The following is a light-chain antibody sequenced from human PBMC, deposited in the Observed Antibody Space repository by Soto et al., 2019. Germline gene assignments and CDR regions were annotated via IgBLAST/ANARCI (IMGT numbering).Light chain of an antibody. V-gene: IGLV1-40*01. CDR3: SAYTTSNTLI. CDR1: SSNIGAGYD. J-gene: IGLJ1*01. Sequence: QSVVTQPPSVSGAPGQRVTISCTGSSSNIGAGYDVHWYQQRPGTAPKLLIFGNINRPSGVPDRFSGSKSGTSASLAITGLQAEDEGDYYCSAYTTSNTLIFGTGTKLTVL. CDR2: GNI.